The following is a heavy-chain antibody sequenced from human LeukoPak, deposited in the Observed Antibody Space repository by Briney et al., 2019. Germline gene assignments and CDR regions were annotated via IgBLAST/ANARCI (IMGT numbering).Heavy chain of an antibody. CDR3: ARGGYSYGYNWFDP. D-gene: IGHD5-18*01. CDR2: IYYSGST. Sequence: SETLSLTCTVSGGSISSYYWTWIRQPPGKGLEWIGYIYYSGSTNYNPSLKSRVTISVDTSKNQFSLKLSSVTAADTAVYYCARGGYSYGYNWFDPWGQGTLVTVSS. V-gene: IGHV4-59*01. CDR1: GGSISSYY. J-gene: IGHJ5*02.